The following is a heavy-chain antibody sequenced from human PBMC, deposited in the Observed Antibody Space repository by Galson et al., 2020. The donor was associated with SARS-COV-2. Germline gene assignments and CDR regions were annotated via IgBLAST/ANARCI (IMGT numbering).Heavy chain of an antibody. D-gene: IGHD3-3*01. CDR3: ARGWGNTIFGVDVYYYYYMDV. J-gene: IGHJ6*03. CDR1: GYSFTSYW. V-gene: IGHV5-51*01. Sequence: GESLKISCKGSGYSFTSYWIGWVRQMPGKGLEWMGIIYPGDSDTRYSPSFQGQVTISADKSISTAYLQWSSLKASDTAMYYCARGWGNTIFGVDVYYYYYMDVWGKGTTVTVSS. CDR2: IYPGDSDT.